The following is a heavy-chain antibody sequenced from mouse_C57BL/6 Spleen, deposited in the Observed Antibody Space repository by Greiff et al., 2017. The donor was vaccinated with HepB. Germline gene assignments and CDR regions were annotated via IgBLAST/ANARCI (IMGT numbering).Heavy chain of an antibody. V-gene: IGHV1-22*01. J-gene: IGHJ4*01. CDR2: INPNNGGT. Sequence: EVQLVESGPELVKPGASVKMSCKASGYTFTDYNMHWVKQSHGKSLEWIGYINPNNGGTSYNQKFKGKATLTVNKSSSTAYMELRSLTSEDSAVYYCARVYYGSRAYAMDYWGQGTSVTVSS. D-gene: IGHD1-1*01. CDR3: ARVYYGSRAYAMDY. CDR1: GYTFTDYN.